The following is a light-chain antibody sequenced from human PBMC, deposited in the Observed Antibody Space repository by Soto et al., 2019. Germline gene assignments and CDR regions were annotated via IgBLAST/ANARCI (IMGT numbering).Light chain of an antibody. Sequence: QSALTQPRSVSESPGQSVTISCTGTSSDVGGYNYVSWYQQHPGKAPKLMIYDVSKRPSGVPDRFSGSKSGNTASLTISGLQAEDEADYYCCSYAGSYIWVFGGGTKLTVL. CDR2: DVS. CDR1: SSDVGGYNY. V-gene: IGLV2-11*01. J-gene: IGLJ3*02. CDR3: CSYAGSYIWV.